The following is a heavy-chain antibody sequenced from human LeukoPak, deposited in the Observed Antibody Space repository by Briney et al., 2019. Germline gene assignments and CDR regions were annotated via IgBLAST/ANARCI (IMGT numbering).Heavy chain of an antibody. Sequence: SVKVSCKASGGTFSSYAISWVRQAPGQGLEWMGRIIPIFGIANYAQKFQGRVTITADKSTSTAYMELSSLRSEDTAVYYCARDYVYCGGDCSNRWDALDIWGQGTMVTVSS. D-gene: IGHD2-21*02. J-gene: IGHJ3*02. V-gene: IGHV1-69*04. CDR3: ARDYVYCGGDCSNRWDALDI. CDR1: GGTFSSYA. CDR2: IIPIFGIA.